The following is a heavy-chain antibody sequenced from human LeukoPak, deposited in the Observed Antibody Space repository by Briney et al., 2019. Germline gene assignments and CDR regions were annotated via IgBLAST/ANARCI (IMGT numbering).Heavy chain of an antibody. J-gene: IGHJ4*02. V-gene: IGHV3-21*01. D-gene: IGHD3-10*01. Sequence: PGGSLRLSCAASGFTFSSYSMNWVRQAPGKGLEWVSSISSSSSYMYYADSVKGRFTISRDNAKNSLYLQMNSLRAEDTAVYYCARASITMVRGELVYYFDFWGQGTLVTVSS. CDR3: ARASITMVRGELVYYFDF. CDR2: ISSSSSYM. CDR1: GFTFSSYS.